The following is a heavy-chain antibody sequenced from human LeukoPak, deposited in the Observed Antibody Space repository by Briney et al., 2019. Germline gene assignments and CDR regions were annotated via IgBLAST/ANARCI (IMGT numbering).Heavy chain of an antibody. CDR2: IGSNGSKK. CDR1: GFSFSDYV. D-gene: IGHD1-14*01. V-gene: IGHV3-30*04. Sequence: GRSLRVSCAASGFSFSDYVFHWVRQSPDKGLEWVALIGSNGSKKYYSDSVQGRFTISRDNSKNTLFLEMNSLRGDDSAVYYCARQMTTTRLFGSWGQGTLVIVSS. J-gene: IGHJ4*02. CDR3: ARQMTTTRLFGS.